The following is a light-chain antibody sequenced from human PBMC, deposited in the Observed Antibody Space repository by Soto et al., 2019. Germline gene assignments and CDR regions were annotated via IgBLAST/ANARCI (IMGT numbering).Light chain of an antibody. CDR3: TQSIQLPVT. CDR1: QTLLNSDGKTY. CDR2: EVS. V-gene: IGKV2D-29*01. J-gene: IGKJ4*01. Sequence: DIVMTQTPASLSVTPGQSASISCKSSQTLLNSDGKTYLYWYLQKAGQPPQLLIFEVSTRFSGVSGRFSGSGSGTDFTLKISRVEAEDVGTYYCTQSIQLPVTFGGGTKVEI.